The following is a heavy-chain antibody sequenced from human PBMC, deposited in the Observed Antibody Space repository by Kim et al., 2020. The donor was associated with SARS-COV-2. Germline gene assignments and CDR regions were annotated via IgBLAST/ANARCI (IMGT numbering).Heavy chain of an antibody. CDR1: GFTFSSYG. CDR3: AKGLPPGYSSGWSYYYYGTDV. V-gene: IGHV3-30*18. CDR2: ISYDGSNK. J-gene: IGHJ6*02. Sequence: GGSLRLSCAASGFTFSSYGMHWVRQAPGKGREWVAVISYDGSNKNYADSVKGRLTISRDNSKNTLYMQMNSLRAEDTAVYYCAKGLPPGYSSGWSYYYYGTDVWGQGTTVTVSS. D-gene: IGHD6-19*01.